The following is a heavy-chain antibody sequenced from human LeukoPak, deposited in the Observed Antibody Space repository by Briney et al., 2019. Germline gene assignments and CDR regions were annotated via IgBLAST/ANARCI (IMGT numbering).Heavy chain of an antibody. CDR2: ISSSGSTI. Sequence: GGSLRLSCAASGFTFSDYYMGWIRQAPGKGLEWVSYISSSGSTIYYADSVKGRFTISRDNAKNSLYLQMNSLRAEDTAVYYCARDGDYVWGSYRYCDYWGQGTLVTVSS. D-gene: IGHD3-16*02. CDR1: GFTFSDYY. V-gene: IGHV3-11*04. CDR3: ARDGDYVWGSYRYCDY. J-gene: IGHJ4*02.